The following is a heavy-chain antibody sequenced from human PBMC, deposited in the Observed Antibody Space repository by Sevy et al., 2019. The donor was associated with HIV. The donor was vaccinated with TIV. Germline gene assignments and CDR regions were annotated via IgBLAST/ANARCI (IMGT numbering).Heavy chain of an antibody. J-gene: IGHJ4*02. CDR3: SRALATAVTPEYYFDY. V-gene: IGHV3-49*03. Sequence: GGSLRLSCTASGFTFDDYAMSWFRQAPGKGLEWVAFITRNSYEAYGGTREDAASVKGRFNISRDDSKSIDYLQMNSLKTEDTAMYYCSRALATAVTPEYYFDYWGQGTLVTVSS. CDR2: ITRNSYEAYGGTR. CDR1: GFTFDDYA. D-gene: IGHD2-15*01.